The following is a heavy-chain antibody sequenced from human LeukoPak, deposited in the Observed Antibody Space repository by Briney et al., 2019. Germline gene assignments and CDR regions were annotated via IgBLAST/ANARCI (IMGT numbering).Heavy chain of an antibody. Sequence: AGGSLRLSCAASGFTFSSCAISWVRQAPGKGLEWVSAISGNGGTIYYADSVKGRFTISRDNSKNTLYLQMSSLRAEDTDVYHCAKRGGNSYDYWGQGTLVTVSS. J-gene: IGHJ4*02. CDR1: GFTFSSCA. CDR2: ISGNGGTI. V-gene: IGHV3-23*01. D-gene: IGHD4-23*01. CDR3: AKRGGNSYDY.